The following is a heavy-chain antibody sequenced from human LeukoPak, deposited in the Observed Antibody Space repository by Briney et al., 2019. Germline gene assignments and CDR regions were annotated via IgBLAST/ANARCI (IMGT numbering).Heavy chain of an antibody. CDR1: GFTFSSYW. D-gene: IGHD5-24*01. V-gene: IGHV3-74*01. CDR2: IDRDGSRI. CDR3: ARDWVYKIDY. J-gene: IGHJ4*02. Sequence: GGSLRLSCAVSGFTFSSYWMHWVRQAPGKGLVWVSRIDRDGSRINYADSVKGRFTISRDNAKNTLILQMNSLRVEDTAVYYCARDWVYKIDYWGRGTLVTVSS.